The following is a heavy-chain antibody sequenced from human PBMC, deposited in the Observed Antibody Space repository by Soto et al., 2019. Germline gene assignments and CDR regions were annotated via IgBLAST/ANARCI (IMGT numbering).Heavy chain of an antibody. Sequence: SETLSLTCTVSGGSVSSGKYYWSWIRQPPGKGLEWIAYMSYSGTTNYNPSLKSRVTMSVDTSKNQFSLKLSSVTAADTAVYYCARAINFDFWSDSQSGYYFDYWGQGTLVTVSS. CDR3: ARAINFDFWSDSQSGYYFDY. J-gene: IGHJ4*02. CDR2: MSYSGTT. D-gene: IGHD3-3*01. V-gene: IGHV4-61*01. CDR1: GGSVSSGKYY.